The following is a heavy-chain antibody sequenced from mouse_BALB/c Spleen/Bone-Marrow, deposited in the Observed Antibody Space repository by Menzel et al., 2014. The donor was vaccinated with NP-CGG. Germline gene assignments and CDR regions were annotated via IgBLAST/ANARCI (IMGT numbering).Heavy chain of an antibody. D-gene: IGHD1-2*01. CDR2: IWSGGST. CDR1: GFSFTSHG. CDR3: AGITTALAY. V-gene: IGHV2-2*02. Sequence: QVQLKQAGPGLVQASQSLSITFTVSGFSFTSHGVHWVRQSSGKGLEWLGVIWSGGSTDYNAAFISRLSISKDNSKSQVFFKMNSLQANDTAIYYCAGITTALAYWGQGTLVTVSA. J-gene: IGHJ3*01.